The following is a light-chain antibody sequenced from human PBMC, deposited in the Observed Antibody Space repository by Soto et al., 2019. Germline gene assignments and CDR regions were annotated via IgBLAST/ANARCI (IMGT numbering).Light chain of an antibody. V-gene: IGKV1-39*01. J-gene: IGKJ2*01. Sequence: DIPMTQSPSSLSASVGDRVTITCRASQSISSYLNWYQQKPGKAPKLLIYAASSLQSGVPSRFSGSGSGTDFTLTISSLQPEDFATYYCQQSYSTPMYPFGQGTKLEIK. CDR1: QSISSY. CDR2: AAS. CDR3: QQSYSTPMYP.